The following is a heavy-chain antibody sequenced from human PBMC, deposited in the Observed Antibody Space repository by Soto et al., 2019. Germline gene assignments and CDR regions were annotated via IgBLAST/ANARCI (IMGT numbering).Heavy chain of an antibody. V-gene: IGHV4-31*03. CDR3: ARWVEVSLAYFDS. J-gene: IGHJ4*02. CDR1: GAYMRNDYYY. Sequence: SETLSLTCTVSGAYMRNDYYYWRWVRQKPGKDLEWIGHMHHSGRTHYNPSLKSRVAVSVDTSKNQFSLYLNSVTAADTAVYYCARWVEVSLAYFDSWGQGIPVTVSS. CDR2: MHHSGRT.